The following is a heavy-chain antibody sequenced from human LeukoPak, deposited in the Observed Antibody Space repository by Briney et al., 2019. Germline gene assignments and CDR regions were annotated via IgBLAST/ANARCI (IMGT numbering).Heavy chain of an antibody. CDR2: ISSSSSYI. CDR3: ARARTYDSSGYYYRNDAFDI. V-gene: IGHV3-21*01. J-gene: IGHJ3*02. D-gene: IGHD3-22*01. CDR1: GFTFSSYS. Sequence: PGGSLRLSCAASGFTFSSYSMNWVRQAPGKGLEWVSSISSSSSYIYYADSVKGRFTISRDNAKNSLYLQMNSLRAEDTAVYYCARARTYDSSGYYYRNDAFDIWGQGTMVTVSS.